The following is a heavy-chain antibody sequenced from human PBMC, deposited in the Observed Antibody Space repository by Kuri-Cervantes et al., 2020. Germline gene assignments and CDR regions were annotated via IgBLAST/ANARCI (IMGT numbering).Heavy chain of an antibody. V-gene: IGHV3-7*01. CDR1: GFTFSWFW. J-gene: IGHJ4*02. CDR2: IKQDGSER. D-gene: IGHD2-15*01. CDR3: AREGSGGRTQVDY. Sequence: GGSLRLSCAASGFTFSWFWMNWVRQAPGKGLEWVANIKQDGSERYYGDSVKGRFTISRDNSKNTLYLQMNSLRAEDTAVYYCAREGSGGRTQVDYWGQGTLVTVSS.